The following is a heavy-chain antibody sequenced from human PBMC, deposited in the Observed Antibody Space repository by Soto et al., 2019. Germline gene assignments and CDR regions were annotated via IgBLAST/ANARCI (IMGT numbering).Heavy chain of an antibody. CDR3: AKEGGIAVAVLVY. D-gene: IGHD6-19*01. V-gene: IGHV3-30*18. Sequence: QVQLVESGGGVVQPGRSLRLSCAASGFTFSSYGMHWVRQAPGKGLGWVAVISYDGSNKYYADSVKGRFTISRDNSKNTLYLQMKSLRAEDTAVYYCAKEGGIAVAVLVYWGQGTLVTVSS. CDR1: GFTFSSYG. J-gene: IGHJ4*02. CDR2: ISYDGSNK.